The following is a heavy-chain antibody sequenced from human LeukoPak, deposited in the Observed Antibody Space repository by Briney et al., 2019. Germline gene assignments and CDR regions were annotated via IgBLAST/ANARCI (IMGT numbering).Heavy chain of an antibody. D-gene: IGHD2-21*02. CDR3: AREVGDEIDY. Sequence: SETLSLTCTVSGGSISSYYWSWIRQPPGKGLEWIGYIYYSGSTNYNPSLKSRVTISVDTSKNQFSLKLSSVTAADTAVYYCAREVGDEIDYWGQGTLVTVSS. J-gene: IGHJ4*02. CDR1: GGSISSYY. CDR2: IYYSGST. V-gene: IGHV4-59*01.